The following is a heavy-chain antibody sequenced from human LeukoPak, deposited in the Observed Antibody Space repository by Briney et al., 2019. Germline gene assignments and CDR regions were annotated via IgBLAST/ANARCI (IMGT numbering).Heavy chain of an antibody. Sequence: PSETLSLTCTVSGGSISIYYWSWIRQPPGKGLEWIGYIYYSGSTNYNPSLKSRVTISVDTSKNQFSLKLSSVTAADTAVYYCASRLVGARYGFDYWGQGTLVTVSP. CDR2: IYYSGST. D-gene: IGHD1-26*01. J-gene: IGHJ4*02. CDR1: GGSISIYY. CDR3: ASRLVGARYGFDY. V-gene: IGHV4-59*01.